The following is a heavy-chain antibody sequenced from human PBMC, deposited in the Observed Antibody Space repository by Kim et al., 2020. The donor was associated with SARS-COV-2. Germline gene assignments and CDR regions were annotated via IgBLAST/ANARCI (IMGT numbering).Heavy chain of an antibody. CDR2: INHSGST. D-gene: IGHD5-18*01. CDR3: ARRGRRGRAQLWLPLDY. Sequence: SETLSLTCAVYGGSFSGYYWSWIRQPPGKGLEWIGEINHSGSTNYNPSLKSRVTISVDTSKNQFSLKLSSVTAADTAVYYCARRGRRGRAQLWLPLDYWGQGTLVTVSS. CDR1: GGSFSGYY. J-gene: IGHJ4*02. V-gene: IGHV4-34*01.